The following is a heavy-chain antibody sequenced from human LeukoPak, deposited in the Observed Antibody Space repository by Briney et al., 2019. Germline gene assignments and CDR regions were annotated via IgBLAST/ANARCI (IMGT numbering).Heavy chain of an antibody. CDR2: ISSSSSYK. J-gene: IGHJ6*03. D-gene: IGHD3-3*01. V-gene: IGHV3-21*01. Sequence: GGSLRLSCAASGFTFSSYSINWVRQAPGKGLEWVSCISSSSSYKYYADSVKGRFTISRDNAKNSLYLQMNSLRAEDTAVYYCARAEPYYDFWSGYYYYYYYMDVWGKGTTVTVSS. CDR3: ARAEPYYDFWSGYYYYYYYMDV. CDR1: GFTFSSYS.